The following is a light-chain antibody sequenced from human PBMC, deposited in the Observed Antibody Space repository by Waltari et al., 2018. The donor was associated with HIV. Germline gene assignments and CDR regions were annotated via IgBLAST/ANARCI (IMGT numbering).Light chain of an antibody. J-gene: IGKJ5*01. V-gene: IGKV1-16*02. CDR1: HDISNY. CDR2: AAS. CDR3: QQYKGYPLT. Sequence: DIQMTQSPSSLSASVVDGVAVTCRASHDISNYLAWFQQKPGEAPKSLIYAASTLQSGVPSKFRGSGSETYFTLTINSLQSEDSATYYCQQYKGYPLTFGQGTRLEIK.